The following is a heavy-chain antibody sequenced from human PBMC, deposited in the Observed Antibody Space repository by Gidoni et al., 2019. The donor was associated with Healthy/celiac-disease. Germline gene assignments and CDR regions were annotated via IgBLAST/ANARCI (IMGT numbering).Heavy chain of an antibody. Sequence: EVQLVESGGGLVNPGGSLSLSCAASGFPFSSYSMNWVRQAPGKGLEWVSSSSSSSSYIYYADSVKGRFTISRDNAKNSLYLQMNSLRAEDTAVYYCARIGVDKGVTLPDYWGQGTLVTVSS. CDR1: GFPFSSYS. V-gene: IGHV3-21*01. CDR3: ARIGVDKGVTLPDY. CDR2: SSSSSSYI. J-gene: IGHJ4*02. D-gene: IGHD2-21*02.